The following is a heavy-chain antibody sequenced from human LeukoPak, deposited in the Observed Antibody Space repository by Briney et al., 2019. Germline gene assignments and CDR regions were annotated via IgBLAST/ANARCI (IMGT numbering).Heavy chain of an antibody. Sequence: SETLSLTCTVSGGSISSYYWSWIRQPPGKGLEWIGCIYYTGSTNYNPSLKSRVTMSLDTSKNQFSLKLRSVTAADTAVYYCARGGNRYRYDYWGQGTLVTVSS. CDR3: ARGGNRYRYDY. J-gene: IGHJ4*02. CDR1: GGSISSYY. CDR2: IYYTGST. D-gene: IGHD1-14*01. V-gene: IGHV4-59*12.